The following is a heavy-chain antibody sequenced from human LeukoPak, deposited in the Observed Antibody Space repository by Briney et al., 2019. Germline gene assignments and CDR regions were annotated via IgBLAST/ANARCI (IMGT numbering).Heavy chain of an antibody. CDR1: GFTFSSYS. V-gene: IGHV3-21*01. Sequence: GGSLRLSCAASGFTFSSYSMNWVRQAPGKGLEWVSSISSSSSYIYYADSVKGRFTISRDNAKNSLYLQMNSLRAEDTAVYYCATPGGTYYFDYWGQGPLVTVSS. D-gene: IGHD1-1*01. CDR3: ATPGGTYYFDY. J-gene: IGHJ4*02. CDR2: ISSSSSYI.